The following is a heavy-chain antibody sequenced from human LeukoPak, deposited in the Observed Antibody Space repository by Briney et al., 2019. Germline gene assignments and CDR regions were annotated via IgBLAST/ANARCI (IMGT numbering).Heavy chain of an antibody. CDR1: GFTFSGSA. V-gene: IGHV3-73*01. D-gene: IGHD3-10*01. CDR3: TSGRFEAAGDY. J-gene: IGHJ4*02. Sequence: VGSLRLSCAASGFTFSGSAMHGVRQASGKGLEWVGRIRSKANSYATAYAASVKGRFTISRDDSKNTAYLQMNSLKTEDTAVYYCTSGRFEAAGDYWGQGTLVTVSS. CDR2: IRSKANSYAT.